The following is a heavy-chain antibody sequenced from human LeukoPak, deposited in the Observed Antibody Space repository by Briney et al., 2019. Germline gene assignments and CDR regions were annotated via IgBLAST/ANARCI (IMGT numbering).Heavy chain of an antibody. Sequence: PGRSLRLSCAASGFTFSSYAMHWVRQAPGKGLEWVAVISYDGSNKYYADSVKGRFTISRDNSKNTLYLQMNSLRAEDTAVYYCAVSSYRTGGYYYCYGMDVWGKGTTVTVSS. D-gene: IGHD6-6*01. CDR3: AVSSYRTGGYYYCYGMDV. J-gene: IGHJ6*04. CDR2: ISYDGSNK. CDR1: GFTFSSYA. V-gene: IGHV3-30*04.